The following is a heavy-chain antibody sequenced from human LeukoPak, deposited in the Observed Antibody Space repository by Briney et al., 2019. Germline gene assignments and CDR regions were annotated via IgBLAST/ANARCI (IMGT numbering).Heavy chain of an antibody. Sequence: SQTLSLTCTVSVGSISSGCYYWSWIRQHPGKGLEWIGYIYYSGSTYYNPSRKSRVTISVDTSKNQFSRKRIAVTAADKAVYYCARAPIIAAAGKNSYSGMDVWGQGTTVTVSS. V-gene: IGHV4-31*03. CDR1: VGSISSGCYY. J-gene: IGHJ6*02. CDR2: IYYSGST. D-gene: IGHD6-13*01. CDR3: ARAPIIAAAGKNSYSGMDV.